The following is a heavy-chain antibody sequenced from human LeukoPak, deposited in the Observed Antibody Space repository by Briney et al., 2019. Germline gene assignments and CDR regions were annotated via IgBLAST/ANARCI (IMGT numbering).Heavy chain of an antibody. D-gene: IGHD1-1*01. CDR3: ARALTPPATKRGYFDY. CDR2: IHFSGST. J-gene: IGHJ4*02. Sequence: PSETLSLTCTVSGGSISGYHWTWIRQPAGKVLEWIGRIHFSGSTNSNPSLQSRVTMSVDTSNNQFSLTMKFVTAADTAVYYCARALTPPATKRGYFDYWGQGTLVTVSS. V-gene: IGHV4-4*07. CDR1: GGSISGYH.